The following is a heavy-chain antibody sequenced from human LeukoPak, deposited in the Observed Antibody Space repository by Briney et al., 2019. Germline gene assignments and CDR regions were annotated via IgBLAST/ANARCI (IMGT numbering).Heavy chain of an antibody. V-gene: IGHV3-21*01. CDR2: ISSSSTYI. Sequence: PGGSLRLSCAASGFTFSTYNMNWVRQAPGKGLEWVSSISSSSTYIYYADSVKGRFTISRDNAKNSPYLQMNSLGVEDTAVYYCASKTWDRGMDVWGQGTTVTVSS. CDR1: GFTFSTYN. D-gene: IGHD1-26*01. CDR3: ASKTWDRGMDV. J-gene: IGHJ6*02.